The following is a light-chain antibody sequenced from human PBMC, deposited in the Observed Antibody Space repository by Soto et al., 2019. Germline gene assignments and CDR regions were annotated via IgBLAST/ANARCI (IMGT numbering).Light chain of an antibody. CDR1: QSVSSSY. J-gene: IGKJ2*01. Sequence: EIVLTQSPGTLSLSPGERATLSCRASQSVSSSYLAWDQQKPGQAPRLLIYGASSRATGIPDRFSGSGSGTDFTLTISRLEPEDFAVYYWQQYGSSPPYTFGQGTKLAIK. CDR2: GAS. CDR3: QQYGSSPPYT. V-gene: IGKV3-20*01.